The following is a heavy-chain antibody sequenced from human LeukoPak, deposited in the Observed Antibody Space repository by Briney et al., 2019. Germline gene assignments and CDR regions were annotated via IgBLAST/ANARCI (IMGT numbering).Heavy chain of an antibody. D-gene: IGHD1-26*01. CDR1: GFTFSGFA. Sequence: RGSLRLSCAASGFTFSGFAMSWVRRTPGKGLEWVSDISGSGDNTLYADSAKGRFTISRDNSKNTLYLEMNSLRAEDTAIYYCAKMKGHPLPKYYMDVWGQGTTVTVSS. J-gene: IGHJ6*01. V-gene: IGHV3-23*01. CDR3: AKMKGHPLPKYYMDV. CDR2: ISGSGDNT.